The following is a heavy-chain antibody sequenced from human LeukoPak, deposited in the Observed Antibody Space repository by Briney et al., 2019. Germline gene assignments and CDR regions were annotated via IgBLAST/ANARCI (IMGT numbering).Heavy chain of an antibody. CDR2: IGLSSNYI. Sequence: GGSLRLSCAASGVIFRTYRMCWVRQAPGMGLEWVSSIGLSSNYISYADSVKGRFTISRDNAKNSLYLQMNSLRAEYTAVCYCAREDSGDGYYFDYWGQGTLVTVSS. V-gene: IGHV3-21*01. J-gene: IGHJ4*02. D-gene: IGHD5-24*01. CDR3: AREDSGDGYYFDY. CDR1: GVIFRTYR.